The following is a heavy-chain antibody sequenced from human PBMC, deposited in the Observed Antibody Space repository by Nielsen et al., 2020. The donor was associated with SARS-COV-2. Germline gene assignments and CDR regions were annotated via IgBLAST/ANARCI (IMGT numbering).Heavy chain of an antibody. J-gene: IGHJ6*02. Sequence: SETLSLTCTVSGGSISSGGYYWSWIRHHTGKGLEWIGYIYFSGRTCYNPSLKSRVTISVDTSKNQFSLSLRSVNAADTAVYYCARESSGYDHYNYGMDVWGQGTSVTVSS. D-gene: IGHD5-12*01. V-gene: IGHV4-31*03. CDR1: GGSISSGGYY. CDR3: ARESSGYDHYNYGMDV. CDR2: IYFSGRT.